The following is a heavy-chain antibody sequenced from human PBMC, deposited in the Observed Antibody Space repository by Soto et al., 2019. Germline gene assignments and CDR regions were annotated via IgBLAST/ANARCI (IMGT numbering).Heavy chain of an antibody. CDR1: GFTFSSSA. J-gene: IGHJ4*02. V-gene: IGHV3-23*01. CDR2: ISGSGVAK. CDR3: AKDRSPGATTWNVY. Sequence: GGSLRLSCVASGFTFSSSAMNWVRQAPGKGLEWVSTISGSGVAKYYADSVKGRFTISKDNSNNTVSLQMNSLRAEDAAVYYCAKDRSPGATTWNVYWGQGTLVTVSS. D-gene: IGHD1-26*01.